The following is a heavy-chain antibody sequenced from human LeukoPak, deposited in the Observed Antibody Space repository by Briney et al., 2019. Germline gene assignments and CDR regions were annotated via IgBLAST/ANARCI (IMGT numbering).Heavy chain of an antibody. J-gene: IGHJ4*02. CDR1: GYTFTSYY. V-gene: IGHV1-46*01. Sequence: GASLKVSGKASGYTFTSYYMHWVRQPPGQGLGWMGIINPSGGSTSYAQKFQGRVTMTRDTSTSTVYMELSSLRSEDTAVYYCARDEHYYDSSGHYDFDYWGQGTLVTVSS. D-gene: IGHD3-22*01. CDR3: ARDEHYYDSSGHYDFDY. CDR2: INPSGGST.